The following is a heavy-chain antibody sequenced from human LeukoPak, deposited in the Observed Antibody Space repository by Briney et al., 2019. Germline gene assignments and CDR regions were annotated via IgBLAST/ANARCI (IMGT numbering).Heavy chain of an antibody. Sequence: SETLSLTCTVSGGSISRYYWSWIRQPPGKGLEWIGYIYYSGSTDYNPSLKSRVTISIDTSKNQFSLKLSSLTAADTAVYYCARDMVRGVIPNWFDPWGQGTLVTVSS. V-gene: IGHV4-59*01. CDR3: ARDMVRGVIPNWFDP. D-gene: IGHD3-10*01. CDR2: IYYSGST. CDR1: GGSISRYY. J-gene: IGHJ5*02.